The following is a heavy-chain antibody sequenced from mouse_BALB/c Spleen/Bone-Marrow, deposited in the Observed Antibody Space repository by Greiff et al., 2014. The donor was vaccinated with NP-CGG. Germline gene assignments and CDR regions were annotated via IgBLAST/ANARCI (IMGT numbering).Heavy chain of an antibody. D-gene: IGHD2-4*01. Sequence: QVQLQQSGAQVAKPGASVKMSCKASGYTFTSYWMHWVKQRPGQGLEWIGYINPITGYTEYNQKFKDKATLTADKSSSTAYMQRSSLTSEDSAVDYCARNYDYDGGYCARDYWGQGTSVTVSS. CDR1: GYTFTSYW. CDR3: ARNYDYDGGYCARDY. J-gene: IGHJ4*01. V-gene: IGHV1-7*01. CDR2: INPITGYT.